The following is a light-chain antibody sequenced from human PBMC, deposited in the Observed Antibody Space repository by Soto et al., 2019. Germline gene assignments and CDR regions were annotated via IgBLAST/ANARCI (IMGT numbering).Light chain of an antibody. Sequence: EIVLTQSPATLSLSPGERATLSCRASQSVSTYLAWYQQKPGQAPRLLIFGASNRATGIPARFSGSGSGTDFTLTISSLEPEDFAVYYCQQYIKWPITFGQGTRLEIK. J-gene: IGKJ5*01. V-gene: IGKV3-11*01. CDR1: QSVSTY. CDR2: GAS. CDR3: QQYIKWPIT.